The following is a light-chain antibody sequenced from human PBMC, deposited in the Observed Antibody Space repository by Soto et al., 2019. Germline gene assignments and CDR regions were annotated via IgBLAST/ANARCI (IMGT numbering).Light chain of an antibody. Sequence: EIVMTQSPASLSVSPGDRATLSCRASQSVGSNLAWFQQKPGQAPRLLIYGASTRASGTPARFSGGGSGTEFTLTITSLQFEDFARYHCQQYFTWPYNFGQGTNLEVK. J-gene: IGKJ2*01. CDR3: QQYFTWPYN. V-gene: IGKV3-15*01. CDR1: QSVGSN. CDR2: GAS.